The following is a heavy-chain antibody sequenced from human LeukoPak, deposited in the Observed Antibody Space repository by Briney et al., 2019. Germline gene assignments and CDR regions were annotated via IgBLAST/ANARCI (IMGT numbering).Heavy chain of an antibody. D-gene: IGHD3-3*01. V-gene: IGHV3-30*18. J-gene: IGHJ4*02. CDR1: GFTFSSYG. CDR3: AKGRGYDFWSGYSSFDY. CDR2: ISYDGSNK. Sequence: GGSLRLSCAASGFTFSSYGMHWVRQAPGKGLEWVAVISYDGSNKYYADSVNGRFTISRDNSKNTLYLQMNRLRAEDTAVYYCAKGRGYDFWSGYSSFDYWGQGTLVTVSS.